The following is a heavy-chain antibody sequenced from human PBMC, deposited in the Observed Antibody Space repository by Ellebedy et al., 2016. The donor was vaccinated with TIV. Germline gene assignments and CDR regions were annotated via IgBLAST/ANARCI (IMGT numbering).Heavy chain of an antibody. J-gene: IGHJ4*02. D-gene: IGHD3-22*01. CDR3: AKNPPGGYYDS. V-gene: IGHV3-23*01. CDR2: IGTTDDT. CDR1: GFTFSSYA. Sequence: GESLKISCAASGFTFSSYAMSWVRQAPGKGLEWVSTIGTTDDTYYADSVEGRFTISRDNSKTTLYLQMNTLRAEDTAVYYCAKNPPGGYYDSWGQGTLVTVSS.